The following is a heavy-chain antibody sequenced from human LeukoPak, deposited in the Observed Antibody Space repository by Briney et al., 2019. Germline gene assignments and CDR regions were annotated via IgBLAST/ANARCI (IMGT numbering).Heavy chain of an antibody. D-gene: IGHD6-6*01. CDR3: AKEFYSSSSVDY. J-gene: IGHJ4*02. Sequence: GGSLRLSCAASGFTFSSYGMHWVRQAPGKGLEWVAFIRYDGSNKYYADSVKGRFTSSRDNSKNTLYLQMNSLRDEDTAVYYCAKEFYSSSSVDYWGQGTLVTVSS. CDR1: GFTFSSYG. CDR2: IRYDGSNK. V-gene: IGHV3-30*02.